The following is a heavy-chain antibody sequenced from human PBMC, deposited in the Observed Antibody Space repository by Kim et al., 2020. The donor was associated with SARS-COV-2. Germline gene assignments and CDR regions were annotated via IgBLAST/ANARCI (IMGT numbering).Heavy chain of an antibody. Sequence: GGSLRLSCAVSGIPFSNAWFNWVRQSPGKGLEWVGRIKSKTVGGTADLAAPVKGRFAISRDDSKNTLSLLMNNVETDDSAVYYCTTVSMRWGQGTLVTVS. CDR2: IKSKTVGGTA. CDR3: TTVSMR. J-gene: IGHJ4*02. D-gene: IGHD2-2*01. CDR1: GIPFSNAW. V-gene: IGHV3-15*01.